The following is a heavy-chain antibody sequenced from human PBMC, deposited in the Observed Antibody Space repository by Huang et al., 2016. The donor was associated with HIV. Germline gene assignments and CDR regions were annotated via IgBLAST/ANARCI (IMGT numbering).Heavy chain of an antibody. CDR3: TRHSIGWDRDPFDF. Sequence: EVQLVESGGGLVQPGGSLKLSCSASGFTFGGYAMHWVRQAVGKGLEWVGRIRTKAHSDATADATSVKGRFIISRDDSVNTAYLQMNSLKTEDTAVYYCTRHSIGWDRDPFDFWGQGTVVTVSS. J-gene: IGHJ3*01. CDR2: IRTKAHSDAT. V-gene: IGHV3-73*02. D-gene: IGHD1-26*01. CDR1: GFTFGGYA.